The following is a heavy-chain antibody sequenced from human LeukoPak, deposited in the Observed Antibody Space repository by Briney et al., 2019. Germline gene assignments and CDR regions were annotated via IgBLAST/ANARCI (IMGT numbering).Heavy chain of an antibody. CDR2: VYYIGST. CDR3: ARHPAYRSGWYWYFDL. CDR1: GGSMSSSDHF. J-gene: IGHJ2*01. Sequence: SETLSLTCTVSGGSMSSSDHFWGWIRQPPGKALEWLAGVYYIGSTYYNPSLRSRLSISLDTSKKQLSLKLDSVTAADTAVYYCARHPAYRSGWYWYFDLWGRGTLVTVSS. D-gene: IGHD6-19*01. V-gene: IGHV4-39*01.